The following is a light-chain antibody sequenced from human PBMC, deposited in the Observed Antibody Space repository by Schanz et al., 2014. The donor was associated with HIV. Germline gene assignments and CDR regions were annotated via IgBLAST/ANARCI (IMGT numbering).Light chain of an antibody. Sequence: IVLTQSPGTLSLSPGERATLSCRASQSISSNLAWYQQKPGQAPRLLIFGASNRATGIPDRFSGGVSGTDFTLTISRVEPEDYAVYYCQQYGSSPWTFGQGTRVDVK. V-gene: IGKV3-20*01. CDR3: QQYGSSPWT. CDR1: QSISSN. J-gene: IGKJ1*01. CDR2: GAS.